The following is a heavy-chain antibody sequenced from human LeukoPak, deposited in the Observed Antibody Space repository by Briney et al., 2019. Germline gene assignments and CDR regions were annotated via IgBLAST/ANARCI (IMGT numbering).Heavy chain of an antibody. CDR3: ARGPRYYYGSGSYDY. CDR2: ISSSSSYI. Sequence: GGSLRLSCAASGFTFSSYGMNWVRQAPGKGLEWVSSISSSSSYIYYADSVKGRFTISRDNAKNSLYLQMNSLRAEDTAVYYCARGPRYYYGSGSYDYWGQGTLVTVSS. J-gene: IGHJ4*02. D-gene: IGHD3-10*01. CDR1: GFTFSSYG. V-gene: IGHV3-21*01.